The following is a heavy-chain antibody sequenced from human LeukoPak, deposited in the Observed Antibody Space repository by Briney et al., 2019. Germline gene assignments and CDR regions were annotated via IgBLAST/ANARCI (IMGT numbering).Heavy chain of an antibody. CDR3: ARGGSSWYYFDY. CDR1: GGSISSYY. Sequence: SETLSLTCTVSGGSISSYYWSWIRQPPGKGLEWIGYIYYSGSTNYNPSLKSRVTVSVDTSKNQFSLKLSSVTAADTAVYYCARGGSSWYYFDYWGQGTLVTVSS. D-gene: IGHD6-13*01. CDR2: IYYSGST. J-gene: IGHJ4*02. V-gene: IGHV4-59*01.